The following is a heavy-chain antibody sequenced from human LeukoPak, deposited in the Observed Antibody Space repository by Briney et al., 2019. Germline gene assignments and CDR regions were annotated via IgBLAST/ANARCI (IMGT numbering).Heavy chain of an antibody. CDR1: GFTFSDYF. CDR3: ARGYCGGDCYGD. J-gene: IGHJ1*01. D-gene: IGHD2-21*02. CDR2: ISGSSRHI. Sequence: PGGSLRLSCAASGFTFSDYFMNWVRQTPGKGLEYVSSISGSSRHIYYADSVKGRFTISRDNTKSSLYLQMNSLRVEDMAVYYCARGYCGGDCYGDWGQGTLVTVSS. V-gene: IGHV3-21*01.